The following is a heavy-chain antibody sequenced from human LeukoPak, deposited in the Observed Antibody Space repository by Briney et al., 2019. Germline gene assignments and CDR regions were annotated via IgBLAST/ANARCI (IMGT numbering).Heavy chain of an antibody. Sequence: GGSLRLSCAASGFTVSSNDMSWVRQAPGKGLEWVSVIYSDGSTYYADSVKGSFTISRDNSKNTLYLQMKGLRAEDTAVYYCARKSSGYYAVFDYWGQGTLVTVSS. D-gene: IGHD3-22*01. J-gene: IGHJ4*02. CDR3: ARKSSGYYAVFDY. CDR1: GFTVSSND. V-gene: IGHV3-66*01. CDR2: IYSDGST.